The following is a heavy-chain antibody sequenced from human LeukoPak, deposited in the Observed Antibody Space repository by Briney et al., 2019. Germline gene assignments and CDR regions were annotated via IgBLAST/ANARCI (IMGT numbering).Heavy chain of an antibody. D-gene: IGHD3-3*01. CDR3: ARGRGYYDFWSGRAYNWFDP. Sequence: SETLSLTCAVYGGSFSGYYWSWNRQPPGKGLEWIGEINHSGSTNYNPSLKSRVTISVDTSKNQFSLKLSSVTAADTAVYYCARGRGYYDFWSGRAYNWFDPWGQGTLVTVSA. CDR2: INHSGST. J-gene: IGHJ5*02. CDR1: GGSFSGYY. V-gene: IGHV4-34*01.